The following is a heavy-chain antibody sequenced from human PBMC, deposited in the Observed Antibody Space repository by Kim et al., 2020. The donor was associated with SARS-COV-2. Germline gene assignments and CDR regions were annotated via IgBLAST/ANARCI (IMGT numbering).Heavy chain of an antibody. D-gene: IGHD3-22*01. V-gene: IGHV1-3*01. CDR2: IDCGNGNT. CDR1: GHFFTRDS. J-gene: IGHJ4*01. Sequence: ASVKVSCKTSGHFFTRDSIHWVRQAPGQGLEWMGGIDCGNGNTIYSQKFQGRVTFTTDTSASTAYMELSFLRSEDSAVSYCLGGFYFLYWGHGTLVTVSS. CDR3: LGGFYFLY.